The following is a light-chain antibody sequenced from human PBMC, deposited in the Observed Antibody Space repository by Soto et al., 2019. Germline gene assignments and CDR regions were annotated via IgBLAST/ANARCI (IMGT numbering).Light chain of an antibody. Sequence: IVLTQSPVTLSLSPGERATLSCRASQTISNFLSWYQQKPGQAPRLLIYDTSNRASGIPARFSGSGSGTYFTLTIRSVEPEDFAIYYCHQRSDWSLTFGGGTDVEI. CDR2: DTS. J-gene: IGKJ4*01. CDR3: HQRSDWSLT. V-gene: IGKV3-11*01. CDR1: QTISNF.